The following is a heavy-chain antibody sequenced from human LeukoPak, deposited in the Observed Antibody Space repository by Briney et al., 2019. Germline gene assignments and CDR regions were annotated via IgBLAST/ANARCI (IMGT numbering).Heavy chain of an antibody. CDR3: ARTGERGYSYGNDY. Sequence: ASVKVSCTASGGTFSSYAISWVRQAPGQGLEWMGGIIPIFGTANYAQKFQGRVTITADESTSTAYMELSSLRSEDTAVYYCARTGERGYSYGNDYWGQGTLVTVSS. V-gene: IGHV1-69*13. CDR1: GGTFSSYA. J-gene: IGHJ4*02. CDR2: IIPIFGTA. D-gene: IGHD5-18*01.